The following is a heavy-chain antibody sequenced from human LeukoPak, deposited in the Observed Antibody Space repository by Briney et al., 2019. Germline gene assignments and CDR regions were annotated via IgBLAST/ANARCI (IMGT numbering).Heavy chain of an antibody. V-gene: IGHV4-39*07. CDR3: ARDYGSGSCHSDY. D-gene: IGHD3-10*01. J-gene: IGHJ4*02. CDR2: IYYSGST. CDR1: GGSISSSSYY. Sequence: SETLSLTCTVSGGSISSSSYYWGWIRQPPGKGLEWIGSIYYSGSTYYNPSLKSRVTISVDTSKNQFSLKLSSVTAADTAVYYCARDYGSGSCHSDYWGQGTLVTVSS.